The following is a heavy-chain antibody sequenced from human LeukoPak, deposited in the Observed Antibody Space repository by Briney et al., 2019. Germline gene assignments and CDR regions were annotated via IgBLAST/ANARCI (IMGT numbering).Heavy chain of an antibody. Sequence: PSETLSLTCTVSGGSISSYYWSWIRQPPGKGLEWIGYIYYSGSTNYNPSLKSRVTISVDTSKNQFSLKLSSVTAADTAVYYCAREEGVAVDAPRALYGMDVWGQGTTVTVSS. CDR3: AREEGVAVDAPRALYGMDV. CDR2: IYYSGST. J-gene: IGHJ6*02. V-gene: IGHV4-59*01. CDR1: GGSISSYY. D-gene: IGHD2-15*01.